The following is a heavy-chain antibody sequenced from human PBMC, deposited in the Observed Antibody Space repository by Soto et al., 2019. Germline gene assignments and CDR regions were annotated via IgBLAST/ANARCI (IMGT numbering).Heavy chain of an antibody. V-gene: IGHV3-74*01. CDR2: TNSDGSDT. J-gene: IGHJ4*02. D-gene: IGHD6-19*01. CDR1: GFTFSSYS. CDR3: ARGRGWSRFDY. Sequence: GGSLRLSCAASGFTFSSYSMNWVRQAPGKGLVWVSRTNSDGSDTSYADSVKGRFTISRDNAKNTLYLQMNSLRAEDTAVYYCARGRGWSRFDYWGQGTLVTVSS.